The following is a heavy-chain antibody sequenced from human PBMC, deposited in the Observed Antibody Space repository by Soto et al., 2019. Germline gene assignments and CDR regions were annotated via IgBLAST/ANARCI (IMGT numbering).Heavy chain of an antibody. D-gene: IGHD1-1*01. J-gene: IGHJ6*02. CDR3: ARGSTHYNRDV. CDR1: GYTFTNNG. V-gene: IGHV1-18*04. CDR2: ISGYNANT. Sequence: QVQLVQSGGEVKKPGASVKVSCKTSGYTFTNNGINWVRQAPGQGLEWMGWISGYNANTKYAQKFQGRVTLTTDTVTSTAFMELRSLRADYTAVFYCARGSTHYNRDVGGQGTTVTVSS.